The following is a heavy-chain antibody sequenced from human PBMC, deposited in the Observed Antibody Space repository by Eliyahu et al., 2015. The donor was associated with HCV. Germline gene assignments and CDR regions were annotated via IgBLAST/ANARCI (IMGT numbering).Heavy chain of an antibody. CDR2: INPHSGGT. V-gene: IGHV1-2*02. CDR3: ARVMEMATLGY. Sequence: QVQLVQSGAEVXKPGASVKVSCKTSGYTFTGYYIHWVRQAPGQGLEWMGWINPHSGGTNSAQKFQGRVTMTRDTSISTAYMEVNRLTSDDTAIYYCARVMEMATLGYWGQGTQVTVSS. CDR1: GYTFTGYY. D-gene: IGHD5-24*01. J-gene: IGHJ4*02.